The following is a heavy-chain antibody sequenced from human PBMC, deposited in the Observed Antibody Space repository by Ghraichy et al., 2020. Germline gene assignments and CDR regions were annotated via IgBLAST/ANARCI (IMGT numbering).Heavy chain of an antibody. CDR3: ARVSISRSSWYRYYYYYYMDV. V-gene: IGHV4-59*01. CDR2: IYYSGST. Sequence: SETLSLTCTVSGGSISSYYWSWIRQPPGKGLEWIGYIYYSGSTNYNPSLKSRVTISVDTSKNQFSLKLSSVTAADTAVYYCARVSISRSSWYRYYYYYYMDVWGKGTTVTVSS. D-gene: IGHD6-13*01. CDR1: GGSISSYY. J-gene: IGHJ6*03.